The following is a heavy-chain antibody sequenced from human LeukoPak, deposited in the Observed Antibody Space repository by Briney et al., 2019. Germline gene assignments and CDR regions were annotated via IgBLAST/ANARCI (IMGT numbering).Heavy chain of an antibody. Sequence: ASVKVSCKASGYTFTSYYMHWVRQAPGQGLEWMGLINPSGGSTSYAQKFQGRVTMTRDTSTSTVYMELSSLRSEDTAAYYCARDLFSPDEWAAGLPWGQGTLVTVPS. CDR1: GYTFTSYY. D-gene: IGHD6-13*01. V-gene: IGHV1-46*01. CDR2: INPSGGST. J-gene: IGHJ5*02. CDR3: ARDLFSPDEWAAGLP.